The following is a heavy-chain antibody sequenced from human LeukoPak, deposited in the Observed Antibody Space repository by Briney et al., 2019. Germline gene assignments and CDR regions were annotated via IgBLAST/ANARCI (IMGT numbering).Heavy chain of an antibody. J-gene: IGHJ5*02. D-gene: IGHD3-9*01. CDR1: GGSFSAYY. CDR2: INHSGRT. V-gene: IGHV4-34*01. CDR3: ARSPLTGNYGDWFDP. Sequence: SETLSLTCGVSGGSFSAYYWSWIRQSPGKGLELIGEINHSGRTNHNPSLKSRVTISVDTSKNQFSLKLSSVTAADTAVYYCARSPLTGNYGDWFDPWGQGTRVIVSS.